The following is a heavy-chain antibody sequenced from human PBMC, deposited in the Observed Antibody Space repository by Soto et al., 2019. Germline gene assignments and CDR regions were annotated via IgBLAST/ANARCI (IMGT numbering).Heavy chain of an antibody. J-gene: IGHJ4*02. D-gene: IGHD2-15*01. CDR1: GGSIRSSSYY. V-gene: IGHV4-39*01. CDR3: ARHTPAISISDH. CDR2: IYYSGST. Sequence: SDTLSLTCTVSGGSIRSSSYYWGWIRQPPGKGLEWIGSIYYSGSTYYNPSLKSRVTISVDTSKNQFSLKLSSVTAADTAVYYCARHTPAISISDHWGQGTLVTVSS.